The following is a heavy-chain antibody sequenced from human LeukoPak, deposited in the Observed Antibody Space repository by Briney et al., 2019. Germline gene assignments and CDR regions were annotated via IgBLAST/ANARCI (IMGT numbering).Heavy chain of an antibody. CDR3: VRDPSNSGWAFDY. D-gene: IGHD6-19*01. J-gene: IGHJ4*02. Sequence: GGSLRLSCAVSGFTLSRYAMHWVRQAPGKGLEWVAMIWYNGKNKHYADSVKGRFTISRDNSKNTLDLQMNSLRADDTAVYYCVRDPSNSGWAFDYWGQGTLVTVSS. CDR1: GFTLSRYA. CDR2: IWYNGKNK. V-gene: IGHV3-33*08.